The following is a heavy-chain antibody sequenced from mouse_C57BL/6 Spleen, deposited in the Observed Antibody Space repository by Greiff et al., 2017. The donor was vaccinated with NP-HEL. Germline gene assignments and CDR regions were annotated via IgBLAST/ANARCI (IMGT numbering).Heavy chain of an antibody. CDR2: IYPGDGDT. D-gene: IGHD2-3*01. CDR3: ARGGGYYVFDY. J-gene: IGHJ2*01. Sequence: QVQLQQSGPELVKPGASVKISCKASGYAFSSSWMNWVKQRPGKGLEWIGRIYPGDGDTNYNGKFKGKATLTADKSSSTAYMQLSSLTSEDSAVYFCARGGGYYVFDYWGQGTTLTVSS. V-gene: IGHV1-82*01. CDR1: GYAFSSSW.